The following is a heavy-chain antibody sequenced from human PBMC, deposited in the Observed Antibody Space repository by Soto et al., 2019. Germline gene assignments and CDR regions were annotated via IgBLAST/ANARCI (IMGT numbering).Heavy chain of an antibody. CDR2: IYYSGST. J-gene: IGHJ4*02. Sequence: SETLSLTCTVSGGSISSYYWSWIRQPPGKGLEWIGYIYYSGSTNYNPSLKSRVTISVDTSKNQFSLKLSSVTAADTAVYYCARDPMTAYGYDHWGQGTLVTVSS. CDR3: ARDPMTAYGYDH. D-gene: IGHD3-10*01. V-gene: IGHV4-59*01. CDR1: GGSISSYY.